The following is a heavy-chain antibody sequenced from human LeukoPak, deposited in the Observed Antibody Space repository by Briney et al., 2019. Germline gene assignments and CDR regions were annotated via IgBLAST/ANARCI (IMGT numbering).Heavy chain of an antibody. CDR2: INHSGST. D-gene: IGHD6-19*01. CDR1: GGSFSGYY. J-gene: IGHJ4*02. V-gene: IGHV4-34*01. Sequence: SETLSLTCAVYGGSFSGYYWSWIRQPPGKGLEWIGEINHSGSTNYNPSLKSRVTISVDTSKNQFSLKLSSVTAADTAVYYCARVRGSSGWYFDYWGQGTLVTVSS. CDR3: ARVRGSSGWYFDY.